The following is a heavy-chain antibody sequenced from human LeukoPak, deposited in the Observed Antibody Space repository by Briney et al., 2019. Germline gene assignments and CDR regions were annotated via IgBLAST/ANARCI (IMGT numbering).Heavy chain of an antibody. CDR1: GFTVSRNY. Sequence: GGSLRLSCAASGFTVSRNYMSWVRQAPGKGLEWVSVIYSGGSTYYADSVKGRFTISRDNSKNTLYLQMNSLRAEDTAVYYCASAYGSGRTPYYYYGMDVWGQGTTVTVSS. J-gene: IGHJ6*02. CDR3: ASAYGSGRTPYYYYGMDV. D-gene: IGHD3-10*01. CDR2: IYSGGST. V-gene: IGHV3-66*01.